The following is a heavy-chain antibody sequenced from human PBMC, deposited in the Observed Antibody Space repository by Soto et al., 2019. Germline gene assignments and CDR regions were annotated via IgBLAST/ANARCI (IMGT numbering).Heavy chain of an antibody. CDR2: IWYDGSNK. D-gene: IGHD5-12*01. J-gene: IGHJ6*02. CDR1: GFTFSSYG. CDR3: ARDRQRWLQALAMDG. V-gene: IGHV3-33*01. Sequence: PGGSLGLSCAASGFTFSSYGMHWVRQAPGKGLEWVAVIWYDGSNKYYADSVKGRFTISRDNSKNTLYLQMNSLRAEDTAVYYCARDRQRWLQALAMDGWGQGTTVTVSS.